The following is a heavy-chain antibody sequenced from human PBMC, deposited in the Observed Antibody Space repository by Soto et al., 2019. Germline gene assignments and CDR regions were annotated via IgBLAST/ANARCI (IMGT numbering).Heavy chain of an antibody. V-gene: IGHV4-31*03. D-gene: IGHD3-9*01. Sequence: SETLSLTCTVSGGSISSGGYYWSWIRQHPGKGLEWIGYIYYSGSTYYNPSLKSRVTISVDTSKNQFSLKLSSVTAADTAVYYCARGAFTYNDILTGYPSPYYGMDVWGQGTTVTVSS. CDR2: IYYSGST. CDR1: GGSISSGGYY. CDR3: ARGAFTYNDILTGYPSPYYGMDV. J-gene: IGHJ6*02.